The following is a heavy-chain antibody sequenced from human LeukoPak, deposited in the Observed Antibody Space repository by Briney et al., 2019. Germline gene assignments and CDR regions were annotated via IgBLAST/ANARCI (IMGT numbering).Heavy chain of an antibody. CDR2: IYDSGST. J-gene: IGHJ4*02. D-gene: IGHD3-22*01. CDR3: ARQSISGSLLSYFDY. V-gene: IGHV4-59*01. Sequence: SETLSLTCTVSGGSISSYYWSWIRQPPGKGLEWIGNIYDSGSTNYNPSLKSRVTISVDTSKNQCSLKLSSVTAADTAVYYCARQSISGSLLSYFDYWGQGTLVNVSS. CDR1: GGSISSYY.